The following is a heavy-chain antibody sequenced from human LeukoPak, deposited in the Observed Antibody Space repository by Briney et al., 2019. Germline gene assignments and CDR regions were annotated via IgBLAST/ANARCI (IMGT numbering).Heavy chain of an antibody. J-gene: IGHJ6*03. D-gene: IGHD1-14*01. CDR3: AKDSNPAGYYYMDV. V-gene: IGHV3-33*06. Sequence: GRSLRLSCAASGFTFSSCAMHWVRQAPGKGLEWVAVIWYDGSNKYYADSVKGRFTISRDNSKNTLYLQMNSLRAEDTAVYYCAKDSNPAGYYYMDVWGKGTTVTVSS. CDR2: IWYDGSNK. CDR1: GFTFSSCA.